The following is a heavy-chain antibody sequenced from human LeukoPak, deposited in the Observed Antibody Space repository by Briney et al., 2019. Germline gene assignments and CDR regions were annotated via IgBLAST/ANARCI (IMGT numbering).Heavy chain of an antibody. CDR2: ISYDGANK. J-gene: IGHJ4*02. D-gene: IGHD6-19*01. V-gene: IGHV3-30*04. CDR1: GFTFSGYA. CDR3: ARGRSASYFEY. Sequence: GGSLRLSCAASGFTFSGYAMHWVRQAPGKGLEWLAVISYDGANKYYADSVKGRFTISRDNSKNTLYLQMNSLRAEDTAVHYCARGRSASYFEYWGQGTLVTVSS.